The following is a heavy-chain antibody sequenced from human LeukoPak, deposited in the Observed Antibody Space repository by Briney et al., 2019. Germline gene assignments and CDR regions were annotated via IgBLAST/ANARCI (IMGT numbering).Heavy chain of an antibody. D-gene: IGHD3-16*01. J-gene: IGHJ4*02. CDR2: ISAYNGNT. CDR3: AKTLYIRAAPGGLDY. V-gene: IGHV1-18*01. CDR1: GYTFTSYG. Sequence: ASVKVSCKASGYTFTSYGISWVRQAPGQGLEWMGWISAYNGNTNYAQKLQGRVTMTRDTSISTVYMELSSLRSDDTAVYYCAKTLYIRAAPGGLDYWGQGTLVTVSS.